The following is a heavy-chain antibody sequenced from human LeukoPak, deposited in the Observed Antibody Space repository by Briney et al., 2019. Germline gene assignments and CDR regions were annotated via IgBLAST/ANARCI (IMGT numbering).Heavy chain of an antibody. D-gene: IGHD2-21*02. Sequence: GGSLRLSCAASGFTFSDYYMSWIRQAPGKGLEWVSYISSSGSTIYCADSVKDRFTISRDNAKNSLYLQMNSLRAEDTAVYYCARLLAYCGGDCYYWFDPWGQGTLVTVSS. V-gene: IGHV3-11*01. J-gene: IGHJ5*02. CDR2: ISSSGSTI. CDR1: GFTFSDYY. CDR3: ARLLAYCGGDCYYWFDP.